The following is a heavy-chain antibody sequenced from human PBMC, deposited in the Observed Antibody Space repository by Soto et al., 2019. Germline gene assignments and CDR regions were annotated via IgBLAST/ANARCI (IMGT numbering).Heavy chain of an antibody. V-gene: IGHV3-30*18. CDR1: GFTFSSYG. Sequence: QVQLVESGGGVVQPGRSLRLSCAASGFTFSSYGMHWVRQAPVKGLEWVAVISYDGSNKYYADSVKGRFTISRDNSKNTLYLQMNSLRAEDTAVYYCAKDRPWFDPWGQGTLVTVSS. CDR2: ISYDGSNK. J-gene: IGHJ5*02. CDR3: AKDRPWFDP.